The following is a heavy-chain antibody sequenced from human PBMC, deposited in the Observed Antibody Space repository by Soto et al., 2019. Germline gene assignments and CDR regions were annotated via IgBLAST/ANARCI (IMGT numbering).Heavy chain of an antibody. CDR3: ARADPSGSQHFDY. J-gene: IGHJ4*02. V-gene: IGHV4-61*01. CDR2: VYYSGST. D-gene: IGHD1-26*01. CDR1: GGSVSNGNYY. Sequence: VQLQESGPGLVKPSETLSLTCTVSGGSVSNGNYYWSWIRQPPGKGLEWIGNVYYSGSTNYNPSLKSRVTISVDTSKNQFSLRLSSVTTTDTAVYYCARADPSGSQHFDYWGQGTLVTVSS.